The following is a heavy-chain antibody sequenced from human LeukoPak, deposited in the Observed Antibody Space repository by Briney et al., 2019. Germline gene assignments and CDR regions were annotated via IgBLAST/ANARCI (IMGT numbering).Heavy chain of an antibody. Sequence: GGSLRLSCATSGFSFSTYAMAWVRQAPGTGLEWVATISGNGGNKYYADSVKGRLTISRDNSKNTLYLQMNSLRAEDTAVYYCAKAYPPSGVAGTIFDYWGQGTLVTVSS. J-gene: IGHJ4*02. V-gene: IGHV3-23*01. D-gene: IGHD6-19*01. CDR1: GFSFSTYA. CDR2: ISGNGGNK. CDR3: AKAYPPSGVAGTIFDY.